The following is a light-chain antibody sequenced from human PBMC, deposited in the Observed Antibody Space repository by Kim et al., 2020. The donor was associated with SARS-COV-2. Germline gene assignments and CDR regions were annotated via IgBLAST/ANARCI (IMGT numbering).Light chain of an antibody. V-gene: IGKV1-16*02. Sequence: DIQMTQSPSSLSASVGDRVTITCRASQAISNYLASFQQKPGKAPKSLIYGASTLQSGVPSKFSGSGSGTNFTLIINSLQPEDFAAYHCQQYNSYPITFGQGTRLEIK. CDR2: GAS. CDR3: QQYNSYPIT. CDR1: QAISNY. J-gene: IGKJ5*01.